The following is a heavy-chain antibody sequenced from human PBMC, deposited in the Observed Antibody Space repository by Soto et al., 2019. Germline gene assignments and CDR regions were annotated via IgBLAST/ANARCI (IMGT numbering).Heavy chain of an antibody. D-gene: IGHD4-4*01. CDR2: IYYSGST. V-gene: IGHV4-39*01. J-gene: IGHJ6*03. CDR3: ARLTVTIGYYYYYMDV. Sequence: SETLSLTCTVSGGSISSSSYYWGWIRQPPGKGLEWIGSIYYSGSTYYNPSLKSRVTISVDTSKNQFSLKLSSVTAADTAVYYCARLTVTIGYYYYYMDVWGKGTTVTVSS. CDR1: GGSISSSSYY.